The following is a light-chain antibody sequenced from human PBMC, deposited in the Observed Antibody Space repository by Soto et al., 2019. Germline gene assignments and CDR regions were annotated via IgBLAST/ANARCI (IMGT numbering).Light chain of an antibody. Sequence: QSALTQPPSASGSPGQSVTISCTGTSSDVGGHNYVSWYQQHPGRAPKLIICEVSKRPSGVPDRFSGSKSGNTASLTVSGLQAEDEADYYCSSFAGRNIVVFGGGTKLPVL. CDR2: EVS. V-gene: IGLV2-8*01. J-gene: IGLJ2*01. CDR1: SSDVGGHNY. CDR3: SSFAGRNIVV.